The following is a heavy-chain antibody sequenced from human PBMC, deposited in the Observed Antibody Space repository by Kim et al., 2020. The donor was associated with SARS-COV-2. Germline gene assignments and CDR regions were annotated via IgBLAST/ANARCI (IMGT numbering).Heavy chain of an antibody. Sequence: GGSLRLSCAASGFTFSSYWMHWVRQAPGKGLVWVSRINSDGSSTSYADSVKGRFTISRDNAKNTLYLQMNSLRAEDTAVYYCAIGSGWYGAYFDYWGQGTLVTVSS. D-gene: IGHD6-19*01. CDR2: INSDGSST. CDR1: GFTFSSYW. CDR3: AIGSGWYGAYFDY. V-gene: IGHV3-74*01. J-gene: IGHJ4*02.